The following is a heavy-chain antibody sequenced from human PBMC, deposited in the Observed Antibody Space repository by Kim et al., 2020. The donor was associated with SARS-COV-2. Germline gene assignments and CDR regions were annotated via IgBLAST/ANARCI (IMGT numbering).Heavy chain of an antibody. J-gene: IGHJ6*01. Sequence: GGSLRLSCAASGFTFSSYGMHWVRQAPGKGLEWVAVISYDGSNKNYVDSVKGRFTISRDNSKNTLYLQMNSLRAEDTAVDYCARDISSCMSGWVYDYYG. CDR2: ISYDGSNK. CDR3: ARDISSCMSGWVYDYYG. CDR1: GFTFSSYG. D-gene: IGHD6-13*01. V-gene: IGHV3-30*04.